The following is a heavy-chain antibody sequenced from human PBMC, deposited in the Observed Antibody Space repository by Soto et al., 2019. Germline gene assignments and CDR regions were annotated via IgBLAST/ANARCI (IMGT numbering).Heavy chain of an antibody. CDR3: AGRIKYGDYSRRFDP. V-gene: IGHV1-8*01. J-gene: IGHJ5*02. CDR1: GYTFTSYD. D-gene: IGHD4-17*01. Sequence: QVQLVQSGAEVKKPGASVKVSCKASGYTFTSYDINWVRQATGPGFEYLGWMNPNSGNTGYVKKFQGRVTMTRDTSMTTVDTELSGLRSEDTAVYYCAGRIKYGDYSRRFDPWGPGTLVTVSS. CDR2: MNPNSGNT.